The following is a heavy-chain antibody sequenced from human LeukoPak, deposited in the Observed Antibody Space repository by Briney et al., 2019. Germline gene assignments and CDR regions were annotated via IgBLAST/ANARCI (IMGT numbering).Heavy chain of an antibody. CDR3: ARGKYYDFWSGYYPFDY. D-gene: IGHD3-3*01. V-gene: IGHV1-69*05. Sequence: ASVKVSCKASGGTFSSYAISWVRQAPGQGLEWMGGIIPIFGTANYAQKFQGRVTITTDESTSTAYMELSSLRSEDTAVYYCARGKYYDFWSGYYPFDYWGQGTLVTVSS. J-gene: IGHJ4*02. CDR1: GGTFSSYA. CDR2: IIPIFGTA.